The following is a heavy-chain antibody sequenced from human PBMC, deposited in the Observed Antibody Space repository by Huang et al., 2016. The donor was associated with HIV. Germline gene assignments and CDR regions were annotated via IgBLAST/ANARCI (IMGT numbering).Heavy chain of an antibody. CDR2: IDTDKSDT. CDR1: GYTFTHFA. CDR3: ARDPHVFVAGPFFDC. V-gene: IGHV1-3*04. D-gene: IGHD3-10*02. Sequence: QVQLVQSGAEVKKPGASVKVSCKASGYTFTHFAMHWVRQAPGQRLEWMGWIDTDKSDTRYSQRFQGRLTITRDTSASTAYMELSSLRSEDTAVYYCARDPHVFVAGPFFDCWGQGTLVTVSS. J-gene: IGHJ4*02.